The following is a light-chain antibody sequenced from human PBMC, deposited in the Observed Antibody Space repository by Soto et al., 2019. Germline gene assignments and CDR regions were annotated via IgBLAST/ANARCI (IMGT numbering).Light chain of an antibody. CDR2: GAS. CDR3: QQHGNRRSLT. V-gene: IGKV3D-20*02. J-gene: IGKJ4*01. Sequence: VSTHVSSSLSYPLRQRPRLSCRGSQSVNSIYFDWYQQKPGQAHRLIIYGASNRATGIPNRFSGSGCGTDFTLTISSIEPEDLAVYYCQQHGNRRSLTFGGGTKLDIK. CDR1: QSVNSIY.